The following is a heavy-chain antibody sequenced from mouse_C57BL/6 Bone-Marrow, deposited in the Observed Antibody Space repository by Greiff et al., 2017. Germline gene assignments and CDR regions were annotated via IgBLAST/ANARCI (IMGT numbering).Heavy chain of an antibody. CDR3: TREAYYFDY. CDR1: GYTFTDYE. V-gene: IGHV1-15*01. CDR2: IDPETGGT. J-gene: IGHJ2*01. Sequence: QVQLQQSGAELVRPGASVTLSCKASGYTFTDYEMHWVKQTPVHGLEWIGAIDPETGGTAYNQKFKGKAILTADKSSSTAYMGLRSLTSEDYAVYYCTREAYYFDYWGQGTTLTVSS.